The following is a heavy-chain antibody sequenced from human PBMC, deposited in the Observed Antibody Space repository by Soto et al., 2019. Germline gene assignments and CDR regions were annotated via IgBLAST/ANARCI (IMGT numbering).Heavy chain of an antibody. CDR2: IHHSGQL. V-gene: IGHV4-4*02. D-gene: IGHD3-22*01. CDR3: ARDFRYYDETWAFDI. CDR1: GDSVISNSW. J-gene: IGHJ3*02. Sequence: QVQPQESGPGLVKPSETLSLTCAVSGDSVISNSWWNWVRQSPGKGLEWIGEIHHSGQLNYNPSLKSRVTMSVDKSNNQVSLTLTSVTAADTAVYYCARDFRYYDETWAFDIWGRGTMVIVSS.